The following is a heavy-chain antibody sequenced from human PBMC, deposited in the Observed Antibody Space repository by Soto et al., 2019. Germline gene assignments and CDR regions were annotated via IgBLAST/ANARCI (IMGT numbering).Heavy chain of an antibody. J-gene: IGHJ6*02. V-gene: IGHV4-39*02. Sequence: PSETLSLTCTVSGGSISSSSYYWGWIRQPPGKGLERIGSIYYSGSTYYNPSLKSRVTISVDTSNNQFSLKLSSVTAADTAVYYCARDYSSTPQGYYGMDVWGQGTTVTVSS. CDR3: ARDYSSTPQGYYGMDV. D-gene: IGHD6-13*01. CDR1: GGSISSSSYY. CDR2: IYYSGST.